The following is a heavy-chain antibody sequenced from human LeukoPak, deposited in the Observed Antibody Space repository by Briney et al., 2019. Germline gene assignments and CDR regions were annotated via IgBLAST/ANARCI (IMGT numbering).Heavy chain of an antibody. D-gene: IGHD6-19*01. Sequence: SETLSLTCTVSGGSISSYYWNCIRQSAGRGLEWIGRFYTGGSTNYNPSPKSRVTMSVDTSKNQFSLKLTSVIAADTAVYYCARDALDSSGWFYHGMDVWGQGTTVTVSS. CDR2: FYTGGST. V-gene: IGHV4-4*07. J-gene: IGHJ6*02. CDR3: ARDALDSSGWFYHGMDV. CDR1: GGSISSYY.